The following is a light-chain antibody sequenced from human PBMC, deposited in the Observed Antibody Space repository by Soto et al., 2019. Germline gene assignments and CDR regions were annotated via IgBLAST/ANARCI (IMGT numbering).Light chain of an antibody. CDR3: QQYGSSPPT. CDR1: QSVSSNY. V-gene: IGKV3-20*01. CDR2: GAS. J-gene: IGKJ1*01. Sequence: EIVLTQSPGTLSLSPGERATLSCRASQSVSSNYLAWYRRKPGQAPRLLIYGASNRATDIPGRFSGSASGTDFTLTITRLEPEDFAVYYCQQYGSSPPTFGPGTRVEIK.